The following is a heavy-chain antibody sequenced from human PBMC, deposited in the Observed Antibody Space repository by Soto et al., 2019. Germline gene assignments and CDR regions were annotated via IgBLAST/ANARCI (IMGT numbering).Heavy chain of an antibody. J-gene: IGHJ4*02. V-gene: IGHV4-4*02. Sequence: PSETLSLTCAVSGGSISSSNWWSWVRQPPGKGLEWIGEIYHSGSTNYNPSLKSRVTISVDKSKNQFSLKLSSVTAADTAVYYCARESGDDSSGGFDYWGQGTLVTVSS. CDR2: IYHSGST. D-gene: IGHD3-22*01. CDR3: ARESGDDSSGGFDY. CDR1: GGSISSSNW.